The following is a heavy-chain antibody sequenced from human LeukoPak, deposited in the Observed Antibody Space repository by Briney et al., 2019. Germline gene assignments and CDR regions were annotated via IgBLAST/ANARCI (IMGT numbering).Heavy chain of an antibody. CDR2: ISYDGSNK. CDR1: GFTFSSYG. D-gene: IGHD6-19*01. CDR3: AEDLTIAVALPGDY. J-gene: IGHJ4*02. V-gene: IGHV3-30*18. Sequence: GGSLRLSCAASGFTFSSYGMHWVRQAPGKGLEWVAVISYDGSNKYYADSVKGRFTISRDNSKNTLYLQMNSLRAEDTAAYYCAEDLTIAVALPGDYWGQGTLVTVSS.